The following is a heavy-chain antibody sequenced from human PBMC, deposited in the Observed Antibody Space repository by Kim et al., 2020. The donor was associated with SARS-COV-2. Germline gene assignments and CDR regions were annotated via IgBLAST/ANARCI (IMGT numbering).Heavy chain of an antibody. CDR3: ARVERGGYSYVEPFLN. J-gene: IGHJ4*02. CDR2: ISTYNGNT. Sequence: ASVKVSCKASGYTFTSYGISWVRQAPGQGLEWMGWISTYNGNTNFAQNLQGRVTMTTDTSTSTAYMELRSLRSDDTAVYYCARVERGGYSYVEPFLNWGQGTLVTVSS. CDR1: GYTFTSYG. D-gene: IGHD5-18*01. V-gene: IGHV1-18*01.